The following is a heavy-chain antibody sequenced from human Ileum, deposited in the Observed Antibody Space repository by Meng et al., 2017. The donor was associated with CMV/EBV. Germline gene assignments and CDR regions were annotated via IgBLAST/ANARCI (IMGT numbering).Heavy chain of an antibody. D-gene: IGHD5-12*01. CDR2: IYYSGHS. Sequence: QLQLQESGPGLLKPSETLSLTCNVSSDSISSVAYYWAWLRQPPGKGLEWVGSIYYSGHSYYNPSLETRVTILIDTSKKHFSLKLHSVTAADTAMYYCARIPRGGTYESYYFDLWGQGTLVTVSS. CDR3: ARIPRGGTYESYYFDL. CDR1: SDSISSVAYY. J-gene: IGHJ4*02. V-gene: IGHV4-39*07.